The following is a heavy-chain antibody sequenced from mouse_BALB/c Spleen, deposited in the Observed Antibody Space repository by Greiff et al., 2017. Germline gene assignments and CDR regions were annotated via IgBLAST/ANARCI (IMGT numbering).Heavy chain of an antibody. Sequence: DVQLQESGPGLVKPSQSLSLTCTVTGYSITSDYAWNWIRQFPGNKLEWMGYISYSGSTSYNPSLKSRISITRDTSKNQFFLQLNSVTTEDTATYYCARGGNYRYFDVWGAGTTVTVSS. V-gene: IGHV3-2*02. CDR1: GYSITSDYA. D-gene: IGHD1-1*02. CDR2: ISYSGST. J-gene: IGHJ1*01. CDR3: ARGGNYRYFDV.